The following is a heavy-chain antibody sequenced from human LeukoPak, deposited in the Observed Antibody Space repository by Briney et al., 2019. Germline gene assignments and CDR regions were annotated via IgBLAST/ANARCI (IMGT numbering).Heavy chain of an antibody. CDR1: GGSISSYY. CDR2: TYYSGST. CDR3: VGHCGGECSIGAFDI. J-gene: IGHJ3*02. D-gene: IGHD2-21*01. Sequence: SETLSLTCTVSGGSISSYYWSWIRQPPGKGLEWIGYTYYSGSTNYNPSLKSRVTISVDTSKNHFSLKLSSVTAADTAVYYCVGHCGGECSIGAFDIWGQGTMVTVSS. V-gene: IGHV4-59*01.